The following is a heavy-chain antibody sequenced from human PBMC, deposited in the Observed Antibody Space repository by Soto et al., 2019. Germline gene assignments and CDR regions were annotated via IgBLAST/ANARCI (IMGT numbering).Heavy chain of an antibody. V-gene: IGHV3-23*01. CDR3: AKRLNTYYFDY. Sequence: GGSLRLSCAASGFTFGSYAMSWVRQAPGKGLEWVSAISGSGGSTFHTDSVRGRFTISRDNSQNTLYLQMNSLRAEDTAVYYCAKRLNTYYFDYWGQGTLVTVSS. J-gene: IGHJ4*02. D-gene: IGHD2-21*02. CDR2: ISGSGGST. CDR1: GFTFGSYA.